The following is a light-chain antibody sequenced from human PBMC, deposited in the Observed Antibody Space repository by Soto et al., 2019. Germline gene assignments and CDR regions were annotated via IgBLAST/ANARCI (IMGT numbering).Light chain of an antibody. CDR2: YVN. V-gene: IGLV2-14*03. CDR1: RRDICAYNF. J-gene: IGLJ2*01. CDR3: TSWTTSTTMI. Sequence: QSAPTQPASVSGSPGQSLNLSCTGTRRDICAYNFVSWYQKHPGKAPKLMLYYVNIRPSGVSNRFSGSKSGNTASLTISGLQAEDEADYYCTSWTTSTTMIFGGGTKVTVL.